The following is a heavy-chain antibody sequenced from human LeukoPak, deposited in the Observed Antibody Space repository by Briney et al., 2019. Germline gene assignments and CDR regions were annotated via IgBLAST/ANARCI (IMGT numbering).Heavy chain of an antibody. J-gene: IGHJ5*02. V-gene: IGHV3-30-3*01. D-gene: IGHD5-18*01. CDR3: AREDTAMVTRWFDP. Sequence: PGGSLRLSCAASGFTVSSYAMHWVRQAQGKGLEWVAVISYDGSNKYYADSVKGRFTISRDNSKNTLYLQMNSLRAEDTAVYYCAREDTAMVTRWFDPWGQGTLVTVSS. CDR1: GFTVSSYA. CDR2: ISYDGSNK.